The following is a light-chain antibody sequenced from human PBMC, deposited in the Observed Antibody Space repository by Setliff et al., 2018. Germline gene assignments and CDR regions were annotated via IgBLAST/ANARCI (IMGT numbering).Light chain of an antibody. J-gene: IGLJ1*01. CDR2: GVS. CDR3: NAYASDTTYV. CDR1: SSDVGSYVL. V-gene: IGLV2-14*03. Sequence: QSVLTQPASVSGSPGQSITISCSGTSSDVGSYVLVSWYQQHPGKAPKLIIYGVSDRPSGVSSRFSGSKSGNTAYLTISGLQTGDEAEYYCNAYASDTTYVFGSGTKVTVL.